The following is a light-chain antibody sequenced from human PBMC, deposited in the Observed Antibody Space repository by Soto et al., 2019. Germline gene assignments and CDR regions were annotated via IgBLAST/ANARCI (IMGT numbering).Light chain of an antibody. CDR3: QQANSFPYT. J-gene: IGKJ2*01. Sequence: DLQMTQSPSFVSASVGDRVTITCRASQDISTWLAWYQQKPGRAPNLLIYTASSLQSGVPSRFSGGGSGTDFTLTISSLQPEDFATYYCQQANSFPYTFGQGTKLEIK. CDR2: TAS. CDR1: QDISTW. V-gene: IGKV1-12*01.